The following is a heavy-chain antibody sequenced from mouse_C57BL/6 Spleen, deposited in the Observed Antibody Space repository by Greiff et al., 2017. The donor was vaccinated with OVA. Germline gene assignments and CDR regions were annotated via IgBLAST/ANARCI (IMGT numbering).Heavy chain of an antibody. D-gene: IGHD1-1*01. J-gene: IGHJ4*01. CDR2: ISSGSSTI. CDR3: ARPVTTVVAKDY. V-gene: IGHV5-17*01. CDR1: GFTFSDYG. Sequence: EVKLMESGGGLVKPGGSLKLSCAASGFTFSDYGMHWVRQAPEKGLEWVAYISSGSSTIYYADTVKGRFTISRDNAKNTLFLQMTSLRSEDTAMYYCARPVTTVVAKDYWGQGTSVTVSS.